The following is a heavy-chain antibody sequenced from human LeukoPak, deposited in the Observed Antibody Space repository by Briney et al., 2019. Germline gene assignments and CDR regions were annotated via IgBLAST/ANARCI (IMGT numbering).Heavy chain of an antibody. D-gene: IGHD6-13*01. Sequence: SETLSLTCTVSGGSISTYYWSWLRQPPGKGLEWIGFIYYTGSTNYNPSLKSRVTISVDTSKSQFSLKLSSVTAADTAVYYCASHGYSSSWPAFDYWGQGTLVTVSS. CDR2: IYYTGST. CDR3: ASHGYSSSWPAFDY. J-gene: IGHJ4*02. V-gene: IGHV4-59*01. CDR1: GGSISTYY.